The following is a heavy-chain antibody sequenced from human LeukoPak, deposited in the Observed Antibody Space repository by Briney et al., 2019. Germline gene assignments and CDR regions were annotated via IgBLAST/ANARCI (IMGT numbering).Heavy chain of an antibody. D-gene: IGHD3-9*01. Sequence: ASVKVSCKASGYTFTSYYMHWVRQAPGQGLEWMGIINPSGGSTSYAQKFQGRVTMTRDTSTSTVYMELSSLRSEDTAVYYCARATEGGRYFDWLFSEYYFDYWGQGTLVTVSS. CDR1: GYTFTSYY. J-gene: IGHJ4*02. CDR2: INPSGGST. CDR3: ARATEGGRYFDWLFSEYYFDY. V-gene: IGHV1-46*01.